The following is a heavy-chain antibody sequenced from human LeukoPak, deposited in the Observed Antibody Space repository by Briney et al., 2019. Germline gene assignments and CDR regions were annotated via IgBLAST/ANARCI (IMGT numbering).Heavy chain of an antibody. V-gene: IGHV1-18*01. CDR3: ASRTIFGVVETADY. CDR2: ISAYNGNT. D-gene: IGHD3-3*01. J-gene: IGHJ4*02. CDR1: GYTFTSYG. Sequence: GASVKVSCKASGYTFTSYGISWVRQAPGQGLEWMGWISAYNGNTNYAQKLQGRVTMTRDTSISTAYMELSRLRSDDTAVYYCASRTIFGVVETADYWGQGTLVTVSS.